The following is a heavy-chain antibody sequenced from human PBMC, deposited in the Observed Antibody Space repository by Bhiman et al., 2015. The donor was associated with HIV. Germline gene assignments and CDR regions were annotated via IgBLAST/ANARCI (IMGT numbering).Heavy chain of an antibody. CDR3: ARDRPYNWNWGSYYYGMDV. CDR2: ISSSSRYI. D-gene: IGHD1-7*01. J-gene: IGHJ6*02. Sequence: EVQLVESGGGLVKPGGSLRLSCASSGFTFSSYSMTWVRQAPGKGLEXVSSISSSSRYIQYADSVKGRFTISRDNAKNSLYLQMNSLRAEDTAVFYCARDRPYNWNWGSYYYGMDVWGQGTTVTASS. CDR1: GFTFSSYS. V-gene: IGHV3-21*03.